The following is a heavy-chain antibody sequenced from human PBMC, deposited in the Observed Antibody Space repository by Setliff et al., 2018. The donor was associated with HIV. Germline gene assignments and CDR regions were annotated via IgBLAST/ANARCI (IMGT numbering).Heavy chain of an antibody. CDR2: LSYSGST. V-gene: IGHV4-39*07. D-gene: IGHD6-13*01. J-gene: IGHJ4*02. CDR3: AREPDKIAAADS. CDR1: GAPVSSGRYY. Sequence: SETLSLTCSVSGAPVSSGRYYWGWIRQPPGKGLEWIVSLSYSGSTYYNPSLKSRVTISVDTSKNQFSLNLSSVPAADTAVYYCAREPDKIAAADSWGQGTLVTVSS.